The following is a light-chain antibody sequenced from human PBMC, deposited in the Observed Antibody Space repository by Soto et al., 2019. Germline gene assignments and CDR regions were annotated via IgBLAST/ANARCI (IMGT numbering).Light chain of an antibody. Sequence: EIVLTQSPATLSLSPGERATLSCRASQSVSSSHLAWYQQKPGQAPRLLIYGASSRATGIPDRFSGSGSGTDFTLTINRLEPEDFAMYYCQRYGTSPPITFGQGTRLEIK. CDR3: QRYGTSPPIT. CDR2: GAS. CDR1: QSVSSSH. V-gene: IGKV3-20*01. J-gene: IGKJ5*01.